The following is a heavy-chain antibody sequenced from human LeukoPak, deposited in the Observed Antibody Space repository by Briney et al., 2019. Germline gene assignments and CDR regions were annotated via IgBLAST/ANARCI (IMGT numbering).Heavy chain of an antibody. Sequence: PSETLSLTCTVSGGSISSSSYYWGWIRQPPGKGLEWIGSIYYSGITYYNPSLKSRVTISVDTSKNQFSLKLNSVAAADTAVYYCAREGGFYRPLDYSGQGTLVTVSS. D-gene: IGHD3-3*01. J-gene: IGHJ4*02. V-gene: IGHV4-39*07. CDR1: GGSISSSSYY. CDR2: IYYSGIT. CDR3: AREGGFYRPLDY.